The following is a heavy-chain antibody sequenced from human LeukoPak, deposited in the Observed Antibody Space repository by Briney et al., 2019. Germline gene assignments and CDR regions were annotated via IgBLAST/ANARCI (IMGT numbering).Heavy chain of an antibody. CDR3: ARRNILTEGEAFDI. Sequence: PSETLSLTCTVSGVSISSYYWTWIRQPPGKGLEWIGFVYHTRSTNYNPSLKSRVTISFDTSKNQFSLKLNSVTAADTAVYFCARRNILTEGEAFDIWGQGTMVTVSS. J-gene: IGHJ3*02. CDR2: VYHTRST. V-gene: IGHV4-59*08. CDR1: GVSISSYY. D-gene: IGHD3-9*01.